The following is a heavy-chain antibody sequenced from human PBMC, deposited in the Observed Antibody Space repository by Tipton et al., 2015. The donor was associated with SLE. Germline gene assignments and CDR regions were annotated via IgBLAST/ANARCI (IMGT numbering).Heavy chain of an antibody. CDR2: ISWNSGSI. Sequence: SLRLSCAASGFTFDDYAIHWVRQAPGKGLEWVSGISWNSGSIGYADSVKGRFTISRDNAKNSLYLQMNSLRAEDTALYYCASGGSWFDYWGQGTLVTVSS. J-gene: IGHJ4*02. V-gene: IGHV3-9*01. CDR1: GFTFDDYA. D-gene: IGHD6-13*01. CDR3: ASGGSWFDY.